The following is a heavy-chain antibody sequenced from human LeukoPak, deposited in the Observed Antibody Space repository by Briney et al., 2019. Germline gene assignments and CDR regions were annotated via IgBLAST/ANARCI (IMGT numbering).Heavy chain of an antibody. Sequence: GGSLTQTLAASGFTFSDFWMHWFRQVPGKGLMWVSHINKDGRATNYADSVKGRFFMSRDNAKNTLYLQMNSLRDEDTALYYCAKDMIRGASDHWGQGILVTVSS. CDR1: GFTFSDFW. D-gene: IGHD3-10*01. CDR3: AKDMIRGASDH. CDR2: INKDGRAT. J-gene: IGHJ4*02. V-gene: IGHV3-74*01.